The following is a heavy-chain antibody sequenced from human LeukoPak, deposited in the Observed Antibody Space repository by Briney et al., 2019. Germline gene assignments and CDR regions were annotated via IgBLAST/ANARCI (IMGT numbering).Heavy chain of an antibody. CDR2: IYHSGST. D-gene: IGHD1-26*01. J-gene: IGHJ4*02. Sequence: SETLSLTCTVSGYSISSGYYWGWIRQPPGKGLEWIGSIYHSGSTYYNPSLKSRVTISVDTFKNQFSLKLSSVTAADTAVYYCARVNSGSYWGQGTLVTVSS. CDR1: GYSISSGYY. V-gene: IGHV4-38-2*02. CDR3: ARVNSGSY.